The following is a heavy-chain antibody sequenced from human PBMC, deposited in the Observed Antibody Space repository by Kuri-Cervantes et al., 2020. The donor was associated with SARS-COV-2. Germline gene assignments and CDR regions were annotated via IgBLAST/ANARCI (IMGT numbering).Heavy chain of an antibody. CDR3: ATKLFGEHWFDP. CDR1: GFTFSSYA. J-gene: IGHJ5*02. CDR2: IFHTGSN. D-gene: IGHD3-10*01. V-gene: IGHV4-59*01. Sequence: ESLKISCAASGFTFSSYAMSWIRLTPGKGLEWIGYIFHTGSNSQNPSLKSRVTISLDTSKNQFSLSLNSVTPADTAVYYCATKLFGEHWFDPWGQGILVTVSS.